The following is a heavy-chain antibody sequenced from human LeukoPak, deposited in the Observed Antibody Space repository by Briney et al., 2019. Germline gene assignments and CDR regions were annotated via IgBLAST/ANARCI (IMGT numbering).Heavy chain of an antibody. CDR1: GFIFSEHS. D-gene: IGHD3-16*01. CDR2: ISSSSRLI. CDR3: VTGDDPDYAWENHRLDAFDI. V-gene: IGHV3-21*01. Sequence: GGSLRLSXAASGFIFSEHSMGWVRLAPGKGLEWVSSISSSSRLIYYADSVKGRFTISRDNAKNSLFLQMHSLRADDTAVYYCVTGDDPDYAWENHRLDAFDIWGQGTMVTVSS. J-gene: IGHJ3*02.